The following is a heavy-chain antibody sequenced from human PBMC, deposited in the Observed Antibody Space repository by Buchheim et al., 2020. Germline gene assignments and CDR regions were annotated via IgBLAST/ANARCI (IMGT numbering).Heavy chain of an antibody. D-gene: IGHD1-26*01. CDR1: GGSISSYY. J-gene: IGHJ3*02. CDR2: IYYSGST. CDR3: AREYSGSPYAFDI. V-gene: IGHV4-59*01. Sequence: QVQLQESGPGLVKPSETLSLTCTVSGGSISSYYWSWIRQPPGKGLEWIGYIYYSGSTNYNPSLKSRVTISVDTSKNQFSLKLSSVTAADTAVYYCAREYSGSPYAFDIWGQGT.